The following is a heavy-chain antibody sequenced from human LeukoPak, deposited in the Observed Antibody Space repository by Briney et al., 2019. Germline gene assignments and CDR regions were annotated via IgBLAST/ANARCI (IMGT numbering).Heavy chain of an antibody. CDR1: GYTFTSYY. Sequence: WASVKVSCKASGYTFTSYYMHWVRPAPGQGLEWMGIINPSGGSTSYAQKFQGRVTMTRDTSTSTVYMELSSLRSEDTAVYHCARVERYCSSTSCYPFDYWGQGTLVTVSS. J-gene: IGHJ4*02. V-gene: IGHV1-46*01. D-gene: IGHD2-2*01. CDR3: ARVERYCSSTSCYPFDY. CDR2: INPSGGST.